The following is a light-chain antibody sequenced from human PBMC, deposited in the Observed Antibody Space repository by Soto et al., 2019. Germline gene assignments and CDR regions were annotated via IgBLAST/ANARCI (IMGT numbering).Light chain of an antibody. J-gene: IGKJ1*01. Sequence: DIQMTQSPSTLSASVGDRVTITCRASQTISNWLAWYQQKPGEAPKLLIYRASSLESGAPSRFSGSGSGTEFTLTISSLQPDDFAPYYCQHFNIYSWTFGQGTKVEIK. V-gene: IGKV1-5*03. CDR1: QTISNW. CDR3: QHFNIYSWT. CDR2: RAS.